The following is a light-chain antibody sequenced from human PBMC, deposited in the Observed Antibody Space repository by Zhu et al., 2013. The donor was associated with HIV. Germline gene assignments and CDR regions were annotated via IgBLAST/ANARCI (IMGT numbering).Light chain of an antibody. CDR3: ASYTSSQTVV. J-gene: IGLJ2*01. V-gene: IGLV2-14*01. Sequence: QSALTQPASVSGSPGQSITISCTGTSSDVGGYNYVSWYLQHPGKAPKLMIYEVSNRPSGVSNRFSGSKSGNTASLTISGLQAEDEAHYYCASYTSSQTVVFGGGTKLTV. CDR2: EVS. CDR1: SSDVGGYNY.